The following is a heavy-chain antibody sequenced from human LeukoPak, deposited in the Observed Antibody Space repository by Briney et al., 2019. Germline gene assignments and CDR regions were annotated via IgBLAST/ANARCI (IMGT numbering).Heavy chain of an antibody. CDR3: ARAYGSGRRWFDP. D-gene: IGHD3-10*01. V-gene: IGHV3-11*05. Sequence: GGSLRLSCAASGFTFSDYYMSWIRQAPGKGLEWVSYISSSSSYTNYAASVKGRFDISRDNAKNSLYLQMNSLRAEDTAVYYCARAYGSGRRWFDPWGQGTLVTVSS. J-gene: IGHJ5*02. CDR1: GFTFSDYY. CDR2: ISSSSSYT.